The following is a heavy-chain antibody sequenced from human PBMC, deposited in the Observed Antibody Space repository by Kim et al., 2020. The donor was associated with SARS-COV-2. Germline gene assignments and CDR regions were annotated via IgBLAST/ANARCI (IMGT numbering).Heavy chain of an antibody. V-gene: IGHV4-39*01. CDR2: VSYSGTT. CDR3: ARPPRGISRRAFDI. D-gene: IGHD3-3*01. CDR1: GDSISTAGYY. Sequence: SETLSLTCTVSGDSISTAGYYWGWILQPPGKGLEWIGTVSYSGTTYYNPSFKSRVTISLDTSKNQFSLKLSSVTAADTALYYCARPPRGISRRAFDIWGQGTMVPASS. J-gene: IGHJ3*02.